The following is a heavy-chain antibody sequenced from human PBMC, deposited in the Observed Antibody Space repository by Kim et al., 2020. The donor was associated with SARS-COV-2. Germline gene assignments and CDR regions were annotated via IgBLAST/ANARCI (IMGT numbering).Heavy chain of an antibody. CDR2: MNPNSGNT. Sequence: ASVKVSCKASGYTFTSYDINWVRQATGQGLEWMGWMNPNSGNTGYAQKFQVRVTMTRNTSISTAYMELSSLRSEDTAVYYCARGQYCSGGSCYYYYYGMDVWGQGTTVTVSS. J-gene: IGHJ6*02. D-gene: IGHD2-15*01. V-gene: IGHV1-8*01. CDR1: GYTFTSYD. CDR3: ARGQYCSGGSCYYYYYGMDV.